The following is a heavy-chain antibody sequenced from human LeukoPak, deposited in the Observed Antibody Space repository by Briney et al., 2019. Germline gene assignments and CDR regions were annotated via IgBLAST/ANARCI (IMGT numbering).Heavy chain of an antibody. J-gene: IGHJ6*02. CDR2: ISYDGSNK. D-gene: IGHD2-8*01. V-gene: IGHV3-30*03. CDR1: GFTFSSYS. Sequence: GGSLRLSCAASGFTFSSYSMNWVRQAPGKGLEWVAVISYDGSNKYYADSVKGRFTISRDNSKNTLYLQMNSLRAEDTAVYYCARESGYCTNGVCLDYGMDVWGQGTTVTVSS. CDR3: ARESGYCTNGVCLDYGMDV.